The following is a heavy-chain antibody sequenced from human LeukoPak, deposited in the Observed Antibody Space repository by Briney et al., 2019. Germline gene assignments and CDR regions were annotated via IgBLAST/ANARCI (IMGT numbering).Heavy chain of an antibody. J-gene: IGHJ4*02. CDR2: IYYSGST. Sequence: PSETLSLTCTVSGGSISSSSYYWGWIRQPPGKGLEWIGSIYYSGSTYYNPSLKSRVTISVDTSKNQFSLKLSSVTAADTAVYYCARLKQWLYYWAQGTLVTVSS. D-gene: IGHD3-22*01. CDR1: GGSISSSSYY. V-gene: IGHV4-39*01. CDR3: ARLKQWLYY.